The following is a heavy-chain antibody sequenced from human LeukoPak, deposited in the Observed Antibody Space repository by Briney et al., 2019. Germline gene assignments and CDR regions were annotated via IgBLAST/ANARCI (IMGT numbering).Heavy chain of an antibody. D-gene: IGHD3-10*01. Sequence: GGSLRLSCAASGFTFSSYGMHWVRQAPGKGLEWVSSISGSSSYIYYADSVKGRFTISRDNAKNSLYLQMNSLRAEDTAVYYCARVRGPRAGFDYWGQGTLVTVSS. CDR1: GFTFSSYG. V-gene: IGHV3-21*01. CDR3: ARVRGPRAGFDY. CDR2: ISGSSSYI. J-gene: IGHJ4*02.